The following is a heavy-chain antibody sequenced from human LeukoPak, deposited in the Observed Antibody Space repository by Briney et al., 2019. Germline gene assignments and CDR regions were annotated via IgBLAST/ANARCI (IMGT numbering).Heavy chain of an antibody. J-gene: IGHJ6*02. CDR2: ISSSSSYT. V-gene: IGHV3-11*03. Sequence: GGSLRLSCAASGFTFSDYYMSWIRQAPGKGLEWVSYISSSSSYTNHADSVKGGFTISRDNAKNSLYLQMDSLRVEDTAAYYCARGWYQYGMDVWGQGTTVTVSS. CDR1: GFTFSDYY. CDR3: ARGWYQYGMDV. D-gene: IGHD6-19*01.